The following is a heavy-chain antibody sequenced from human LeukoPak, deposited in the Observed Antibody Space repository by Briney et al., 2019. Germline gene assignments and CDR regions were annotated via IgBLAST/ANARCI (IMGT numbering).Heavy chain of an antibody. CDR3: AKNSGGSCYSSVDY. D-gene: IGHD2-15*01. CDR2: LSGSGGGT. J-gene: IGHJ4*02. CDR1: GITLSNYG. V-gene: IGHV3-23*01. Sequence: PGGSLRLSCAVSGITLSNYGMSWVRQAPGKGLEWVAGLSGSGGGTNYADSVQGRFTISRDNPKNTLYLQMNSLRAEDTAVYYCAKNSGGSCYSSVDYWGQGSLVTVSS.